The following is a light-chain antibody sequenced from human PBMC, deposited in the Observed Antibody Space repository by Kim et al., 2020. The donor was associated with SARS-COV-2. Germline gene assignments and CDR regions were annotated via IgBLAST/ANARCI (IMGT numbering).Light chain of an antibody. CDR3: SSYTSSSTWV. CDR2: DVS. J-gene: IGLJ3*02. V-gene: IGLV2-14*03. CDR1: ISDFGGYNY. Sequence: GQSINISCTGTISDFGGYNYVSWYQQHPGKAPKLMIYDVSNRPSGVSNRFSGSKSGNTASLTISGLQAEDEADYYCSSYTSSSTWVFGGGTQLTVL.